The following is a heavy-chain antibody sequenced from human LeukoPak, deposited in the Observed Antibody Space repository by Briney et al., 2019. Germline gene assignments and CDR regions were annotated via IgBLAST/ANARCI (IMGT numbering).Heavy chain of an antibody. Sequence: SETLSLTCTVSGGSISSGSYYWSWIRQPAGKGLEWIGRIYTSGSTNYSPSLKSRVTISVDTSKNQFSLKLSSVTAADTAVYYCARELIAAAGFDYWGQGTLVTVSS. CDR3: ARELIAAAGFDY. CDR2: IYTSGST. CDR1: GGSISSGSYY. D-gene: IGHD6-13*01. J-gene: IGHJ4*02. V-gene: IGHV4-61*02.